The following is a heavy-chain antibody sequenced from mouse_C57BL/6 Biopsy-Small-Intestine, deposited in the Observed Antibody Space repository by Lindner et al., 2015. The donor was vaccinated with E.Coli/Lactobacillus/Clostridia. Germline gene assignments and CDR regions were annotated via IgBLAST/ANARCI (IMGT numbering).Heavy chain of an antibody. D-gene: IGHD6-1*01. CDR1: GYTFTGHY. V-gene: IGHV1-72*04. CDR3: TREGLGPQLADYYYYPLDV. Sequence: SVKVSCKTSGYTFTGHYMHWVRQAPGQGLEWMGWINPNNGDTNYAQKFQGRVTMTRDTSISTAYMQMSSLNSDDTGVYYCTREGLGPQLADYYYYPLDVWGLGTTVTVSS. CDR2: INPNNGDT. J-gene: IGHJ1*01.